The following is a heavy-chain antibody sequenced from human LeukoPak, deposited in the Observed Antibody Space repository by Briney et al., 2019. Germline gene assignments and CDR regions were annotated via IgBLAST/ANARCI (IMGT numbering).Heavy chain of an antibody. CDR1: GFTFGFTFSSYS. V-gene: IGHV3-15*07. CDR2: IKSKTDGGTT. J-gene: IGHJ4*02. Sequence: GGSLRLSCAASGFTFGFTFSSYSMNWVHQAPGKGLEWVGRIKSKTDGGTTDYAAPVKGRFTISRDDSKNTLYLQMNSLKTEDTAVYYCTTHALYSSSWYYWGQGTLVTVSS. D-gene: IGHD6-13*01. CDR3: TTHALYSSSWYY.